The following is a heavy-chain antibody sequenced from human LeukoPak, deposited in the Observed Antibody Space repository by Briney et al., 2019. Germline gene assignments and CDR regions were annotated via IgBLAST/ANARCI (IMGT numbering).Heavy chain of an antibody. CDR2: IYYSGST. V-gene: IGHV4-59*01. CDR3: ARDPSYYYDSSGSNDAFDI. J-gene: IGHJ3*02. D-gene: IGHD3-22*01. Sequence: PSDTLSLTCTVSGGSISSYYWSWIRQPPGKGLEWIGYIYYSGSTNYNPSLKSRVTISVDTSKNQFSLKLSSVTAADTAVYYCARDPSYYYDSSGSNDAFDIWGQGTMVTVSS. CDR1: GGSISSYY.